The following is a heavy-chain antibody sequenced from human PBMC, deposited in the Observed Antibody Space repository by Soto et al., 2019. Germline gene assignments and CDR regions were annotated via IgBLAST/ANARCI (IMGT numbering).Heavy chain of an antibody. CDR3: ARDMGIAARPLVYYYGMDV. J-gene: IGHJ6*02. Sequence: PSETLSLTCTVSGGSISSGGYYWSWICQHPGKGLEWIGYIYYSGSTYYNPSLKSRVTISVDTSKNQFSLKLSSVTAADTAVYYCARDMGIAARPLVYYYGMDVWGQGTTVTVSS. CDR2: IYYSGST. D-gene: IGHD6-6*01. V-gene: IGHV4-31*03. CDR1: GGSISSGGYY.